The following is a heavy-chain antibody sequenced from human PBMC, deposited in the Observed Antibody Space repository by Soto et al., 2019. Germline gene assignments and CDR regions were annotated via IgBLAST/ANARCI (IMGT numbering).Heavy chain of an antibody. V-gene: IGHV3-23*01. D-gene: IGHD2-21*02. CDR1: GFPFAPST. CDR2: ISVSVGST. CDR3: AKRDVPHSTSNAYFYDH. Sequence: EVQLLQSGGGLVQPGGSLTLSCGVSGFPFAPSTMSWVRQAPGKGLEWVSTISVSVGSTYSADSVQGRFTVSSDISDNTLFLRMTSLTADDTAVYFCAKRDVPHSTSNAYFYDHWGRGVLVTVSP. J-gene: IGHJ4*02.